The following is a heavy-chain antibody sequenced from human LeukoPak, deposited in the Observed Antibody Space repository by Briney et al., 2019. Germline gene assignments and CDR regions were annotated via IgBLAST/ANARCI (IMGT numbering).Heavy chain of an antibody. J-gene: IGHJ4*02. V-gene: IGHV3-53*01. Sequence: GGSLRLSCAAPGFTVSSNYMSWVRQAPGKGLEWVSVIYSGGSTYYADSVKGRFTISRDNSKNTLYLQMNSLRAEDTAVYYCARVRKEYQLLLFDYWGQGTLVTVSS. CDR3: ARVRKEYQLLLFDY. D-gene: IGHD2-2*01. CDR2: IYSGGST. CDR1: GFTVSSNY.